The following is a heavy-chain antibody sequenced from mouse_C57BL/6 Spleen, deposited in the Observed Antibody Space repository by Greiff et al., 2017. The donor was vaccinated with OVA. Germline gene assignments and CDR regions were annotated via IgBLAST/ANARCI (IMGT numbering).Heavy chain of an antibody. CDR2: IYPGDGDT. J-gene: IGHJ4*01. CDR1: GYAFSSSW. Sequence: QVQLKQSGPELVKPGASVKISCKASGYAFSSSWMNWVKQRPGKGLEWIGRIYPGDGDTNYNGKVKGKATLTADKSSSTAYMQLSSLTSEDSAVYFCARGYYGDYAMDYWGQGTSVTVSS. CDR3: ARGYYGDYAMDY. V-gene: IGHV1-82*01. D-gene: IGHD2-1*01.